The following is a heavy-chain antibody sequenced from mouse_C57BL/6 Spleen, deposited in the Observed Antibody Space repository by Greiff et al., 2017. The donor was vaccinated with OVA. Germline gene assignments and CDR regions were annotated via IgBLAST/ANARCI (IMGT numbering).Heavy chain of an antibody. J-gene: IGHJ1*03. CDR2: SRNKANDYTT. Sequence: EVMLVESGGGLVQSGRSLRLSCATSGFTFSDFYMEWVRQAPGKGLEWIAASRNKANDYTTEYSASVKGRFIVSRDTSQSILYLQMNALRAEDTAIYYCARDAPYYYGSSYGYFDVWGTGTTVTVSS. D-gene: IGHD1-1*01. CDR3: ARDAPYYYGSSYGYFDV. CDR1: GFTFSDFY. V-gene: IGHV7-1*01.